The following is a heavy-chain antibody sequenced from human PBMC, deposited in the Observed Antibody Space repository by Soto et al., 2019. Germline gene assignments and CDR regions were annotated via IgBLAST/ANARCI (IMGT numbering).Heavy chain of an antibody. Sequence: QVQLVQSGSELKKPGASVKVSWKASGYTFTSYAMNWVRQAPGQGLEWMGWINTNTGNPTYAQGFTGRFVFSLDTSVSTAYLQICSLKAEDTAVYYCARGSSFHPYYDFWSGYYQPYYYYYYMDVWGKGTTVTVSS. D-gene: IGHD3-3*01. J-gene: IGHJ6*03. V-gene: IGHV7-4-1*01. CDR2: INTNTGNP. CDR3: ARGSSFHPYYDFWSGYYQPYYYYYYMDV. CDR1: GYTFTSYA.